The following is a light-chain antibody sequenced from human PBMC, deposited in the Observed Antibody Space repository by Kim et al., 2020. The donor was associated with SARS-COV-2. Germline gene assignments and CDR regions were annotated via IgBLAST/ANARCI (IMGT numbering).Light chain of an antibody. V-gene: IGKV1-5*03. CDR1: HSISSW. CDR3: QQYPFT. CDR2: KAS. J-gene: IGKJ3*01. Sequence: DIQMTQSPSTLSASVGDRVTITCRASHSISSWLAWYQQKPGKAPKLLIYKASSLESGVPSRFSGSGSGTEFTLTISSLQPDDFATYYCQQYPFTFGPGTKVDIK.